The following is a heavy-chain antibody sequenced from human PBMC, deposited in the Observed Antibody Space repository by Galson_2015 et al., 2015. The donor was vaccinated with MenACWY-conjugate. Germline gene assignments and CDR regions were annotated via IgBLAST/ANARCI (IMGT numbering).Heavy chain of an antibody. J-gene: IGHJ6*02. Sequence: QSGAEVKKPGESLRISCKGSGYSFTSYWISWVRQMPGKGLEWMGRIDPSDSYTNYSPSFQGHVTISADKSISTAYLQWSSLKASDTAMYYCARLRPDYDFWSGYPSHGMDVWGQGTTVTVSS. CDR2: IDPSDSYT. CDR1: GYSFTSYW. D-gene: IGHD3-3*01. CDR3: ARLRPDYDFWSGYPSHGMDV. V-gene: IGHV5-10-1*01.